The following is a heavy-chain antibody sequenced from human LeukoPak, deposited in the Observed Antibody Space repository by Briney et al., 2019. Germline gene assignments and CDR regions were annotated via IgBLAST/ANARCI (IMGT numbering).Heavy chain of an antibody. CDR2: INSDGSWT. CDR1: ANYW. D-gene: IGHD2/OR15-2a*01. Sequence: GGSLRLSCVASANYWMHWVRQAPGQGLVWVSHINSDGSWTSYADSVKGRFTISKDNAKNTVYLQMNSLRAEDTAVYYCVSFYETYWGRGTLVTVSS. J-gene: IGHJ4*02. CDR3: VSFYETY. V-gene: IGHV3-74*01.